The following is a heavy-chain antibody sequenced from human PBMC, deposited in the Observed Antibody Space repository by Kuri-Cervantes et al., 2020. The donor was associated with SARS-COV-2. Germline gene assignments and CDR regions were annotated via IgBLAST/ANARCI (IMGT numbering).Heavy chain of an antibody. D-gene: IGHD5-18*01. CDR2: IDHSGST. CDR3: ARAVGYSYGFGYYYYMDV. J-gene: IGHJ6*03. CDR1: GGSFSDYY. Sequence: GSLRLSCAVYGGSFSDYYWSWVRQPPGKGLEWIGEIDHSGSTNYNPSLKSRVTISVDTSKNQFSLKLSPVTAADTAVYYCARAVGYSYGFGYYYYMDVWGKGTTVTVSS. V-gene: IGHV4-34*01.